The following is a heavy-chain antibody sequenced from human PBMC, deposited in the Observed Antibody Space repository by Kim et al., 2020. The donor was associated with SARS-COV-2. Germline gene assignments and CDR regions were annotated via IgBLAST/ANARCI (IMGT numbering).Heavy chain of an antibody. D-gene: IGHD3-22*01. CDR2: ISSRGGTT. Sequence: GGSLRLSCAASGFTFSSYEMNWVRQAPGKGLQWVSYISSRGGTTDYADSVKGRFTISRDNAKNSLHLQMNSLRAEDTALYYCWVVVAPHAFDIWGQGTMVTVSS. CDR1: GFTFSSYE. V-gene: IGHV3-48*03. CDR3: WVVVAPHAFDI. J-gene: IGHJ3*02.